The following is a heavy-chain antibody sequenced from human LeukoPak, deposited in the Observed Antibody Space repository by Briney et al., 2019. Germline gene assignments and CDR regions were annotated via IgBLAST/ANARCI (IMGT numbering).Heavy chain of an antibody. Sequence: PSETLSLTCTVSGGSISSYYWSWIRQPPGKGLEWIGYIYYSGSTNYNPSLKSRVTISVDTSKNQFSLKLSSVTAADTAVYYCARLKEGQQLALIHDPWGQGTLVTVSS. CDR2: IYYSGST. CDR3: ARLKEGQQLALIHDP. D-gene: IGHD6-13*01. J-gene: IGHJ5*02. CDR1: GGSISSYY. V-gene: IGHV4-59*08.